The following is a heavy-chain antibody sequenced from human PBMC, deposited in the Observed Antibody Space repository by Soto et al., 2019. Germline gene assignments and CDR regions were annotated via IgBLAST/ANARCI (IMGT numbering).Heavy chain of an antibody. CDR2: MSASGRSS. J-gene: IGHJ4*02. Sequence: GGSLRLSCVASGFTFSAYAMSWVRQAPGKGLEWVSSMSASGRSSDYADSLKGRFTISKDNSKNTVYLQMNSLRAEGTAVYYCAKGVSSGLYYFDYWGQGTLVTVSS. D-gene: IGHD3-22*01. CDR3: AKGVSSGLYYFDY. CDR1: GFTFSAYA. V-gene: IGHV3-23*01.